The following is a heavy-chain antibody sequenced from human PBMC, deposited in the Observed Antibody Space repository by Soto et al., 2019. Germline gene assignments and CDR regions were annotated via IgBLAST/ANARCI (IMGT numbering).Heavy chain of an antibody. D-gene: IGHD3-3*01. J-gene: IGHJ4*02. CDR2: ISPSGSST. Sequence: EVQLLESGGGLVQPGGSLRLSCAASGFTFSNYAMSWVRQAPGKGLEWVSAISPSGSSTYADSVKGRFLIYRDNSKNTLYLQMNSPRADDTVVYYCAKESITIFGVVMNYFDSWGQGTLVTVSS. CDR3: AKESITIFGVVMNYFDS. CDR1: GFTFSNYA. V-gene: IGHV3-23*01.